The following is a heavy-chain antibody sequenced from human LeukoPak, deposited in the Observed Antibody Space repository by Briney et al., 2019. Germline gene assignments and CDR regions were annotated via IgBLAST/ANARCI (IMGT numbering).Heavy chain of an antibody. CDR3: ARTGSTVTMLYPFDH. CDR2: IYYSGST. D-gene: IGHD4-17*01. J-gene: IGHJ4*02. CDR1: GGSISSYY. Sequence: SETLSLTCTVSGGSISSYYWSWIRQPPGKGLEWIGYIYYSGSTNYNPSLKSRVSISVDTSKNQFSLKLRSVTAADTAVYYCARTGSTVTMLYPFDHRGQGTLVTVSS. V-gene: IGHV4-59*01.